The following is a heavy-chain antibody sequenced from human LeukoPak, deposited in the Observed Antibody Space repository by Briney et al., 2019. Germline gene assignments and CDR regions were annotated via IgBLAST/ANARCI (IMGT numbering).Heavy chain of an antibody. CDR2: IYYRGST. J-gene: IGHJ4*02. CDR3: ATRPSGSDRFLPYFDY. CDR1: GGSVSRDSYY. Sequence: SETLSLTCTVSGGSVSRDSYYWSWIRQPPGKGLEWIGYIYYRGSTNYNPSLKSRVTISVDTSKNQVSLKLSSVTAADTAVYYCATRPSGSDRFLPYFDYWGQGTLVIVSS. D-gene: IGHD1-1*01. V-gene: IGHV4-61*01.